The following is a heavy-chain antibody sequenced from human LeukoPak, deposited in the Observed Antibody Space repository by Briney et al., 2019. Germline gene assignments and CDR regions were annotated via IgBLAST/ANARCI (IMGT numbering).Heavy chain of an antibody. D-gene: IGHD4-23*01. CDR2: ISSSSSTI. J-gene: IGHJ4*02. Sequence: GGSLILSCAASGFTFSSYSMNWVRQAPGKGLEWVSYISSSSSTIYYADSVKGRFTISRDNAKNSLYLQMNSLRDEDTAVYYCASHYGGNSGYFDYWGQGTLVTVSS. CDR1: GFTFSSYS. CDR3: ASHYGGNSGYFDY. V-gene: IGHV3-48*02.